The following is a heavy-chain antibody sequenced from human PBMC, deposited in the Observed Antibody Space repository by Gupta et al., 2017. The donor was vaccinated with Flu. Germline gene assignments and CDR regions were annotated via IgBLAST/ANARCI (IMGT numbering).Heavy chain of an antibody. J-gene: IGHJ6*02. CDR3: ARVTYNWNSFYYYGMDV. Sequence: YYWSWVRQHPGKGLEWIGYIYHSGSTFYNPSLMSRVTISVDTSKNQFSLKLNSVTAAETAVYYCARVTYNWNSFYYYGMDVWGQGTTVTVSS. CDR1: YY. CDR2: IYHSGST. D-gene: IGHD1-7*01. V-gene: IGHV4-31*02.